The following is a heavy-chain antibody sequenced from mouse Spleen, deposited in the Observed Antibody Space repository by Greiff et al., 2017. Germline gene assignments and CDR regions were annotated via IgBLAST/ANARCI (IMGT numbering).Heavy chain of an antibody. V-gene: IGHV2-2*01. CDR3: ARNGNHPWYFDV. Sequence: QVQLQQSGPGLVQPSQSLSITCTVSGFSLTSYGVHWVRQSPGKGLVWLGVIWSGGSTDYNAAFISRLSISKDNSKSQVFFKMNSLQADDTAIYYCARNGNHPWYFDVWGAGTTVTVSS. J-gene: IGHJ1*01. CDR2: IWSGGST. CDR1: GFSLTSYG.